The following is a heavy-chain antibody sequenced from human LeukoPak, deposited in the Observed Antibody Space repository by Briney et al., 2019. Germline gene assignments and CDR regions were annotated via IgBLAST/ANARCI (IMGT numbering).Heavy chain of an antibody. Sequence: GGSLRLSCAASGFTFDDYAMHRVRQAPGKGLEWVSGISWNSGSIGYADSVKGRFTISRDNAKNSLYLQMNSLRAEDTALYYCANGLRYFDWSQDDAFDIWGQGTMVTVSS. D-gene: IGHD3-9*01. CDR2: ISWNSGSI. CDR1: GFTFDDYA. J-gene: IGHJ3*02. CDR3: ANGLRYFDWSQDDAFDI. V-gene: IGHV3-9*01.